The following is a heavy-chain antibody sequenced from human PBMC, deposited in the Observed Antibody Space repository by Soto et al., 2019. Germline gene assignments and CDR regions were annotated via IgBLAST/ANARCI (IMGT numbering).Heavy chain of an antibody. CDR1: GFTFSSYA. J-gene: IGHJ6*02. CDR2: ISYDGSNK. Sequence: QVQLVATGGGVVQPGRSLRLSCAASGFTFSSYAMHWVRQAPGKGLEWVAVISYDGSNKYYADSVKGRFTISRDNSKNTLYLQMNSLRAEDTAVYYCAILISPCSSTSWAKMDYYYGMDVWGQGTTVTVSS. D-gene: IGHD2-2*01. V-gene: IGHV3-30-3*01. CDR3: AILISPCSSTSWAKMDYYYGMDV.